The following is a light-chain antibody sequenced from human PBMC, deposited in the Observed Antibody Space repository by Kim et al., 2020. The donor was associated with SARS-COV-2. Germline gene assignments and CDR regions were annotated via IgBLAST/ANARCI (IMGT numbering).Light chain of an antibody. V-gene: IGLV7-46*01. CDR3: LLSFGGVRV. CDR1: TGTVTSGHY. J-gene: IGLJ3*02. Sequence: PGGTVTLTCESSTGTVTSGHYPYWFQQRPGQTPRTLIYDTNHKQSWTPARFSGSLLGGKAALTVSGAQTDDEAYYYCLLSFGGVRVFGGGTKLTVL. CDR2: DTN.